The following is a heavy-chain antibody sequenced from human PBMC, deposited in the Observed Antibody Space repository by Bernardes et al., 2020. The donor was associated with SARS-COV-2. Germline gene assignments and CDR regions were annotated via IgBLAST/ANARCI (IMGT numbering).Heavy chain of an antibody. CDR1: GYTFTGYY. Sequence: ASVKVSCKASGYTFTGYYMHWVRQAPGQGLEWMGWINPNSGGTNYAQKFQGWVTMTRDTSIRTAYMELSRLRSDDTAVYYCARGGTYYYDSSGYYSDAFDIWSQGTMFTVSS. V-gene: IGHV1-2*04. J-gene: IGHJ3*02. CDR2: INPNSGGT. D-gene: IGHD3-22*01. CDR3: ARGGTYYYDSSGYYSDAFDI.